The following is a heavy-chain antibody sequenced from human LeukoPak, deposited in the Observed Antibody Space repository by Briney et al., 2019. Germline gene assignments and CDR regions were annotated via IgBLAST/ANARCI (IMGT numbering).Heavy chain of an antibody. CDR1: GYSISSGYY. Sequence: SETLSLTCTVSGYSISSGYYWGCIRQPPGKGLEWIGSIDQSGSTYYNPSLKSRVTISVDTSKKQFSLKLNSVTAADTAVYYCARDLRVVVTAIFDFWGQGTLVTVSS. V-gene: IGHV4-38-2*02. CDR2: IDQSGST. CDR3: ARDLRVVVTAIFDF. J-gene: IGHJ4*02. D-gene: IGHD2-21*02.